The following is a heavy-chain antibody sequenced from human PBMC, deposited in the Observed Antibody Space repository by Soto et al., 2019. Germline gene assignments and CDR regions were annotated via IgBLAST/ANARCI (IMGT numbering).Heavy chain of an antibody. J-gene: IGHJ4*02. CDR2: ISCSGGST. D-gene: IGHD6-13*01. CDR1: GFTLSSYA. V-gene: IGHV3-23*01. Sequence: GGSLRLSCAAPGFTLSSYAMSWVRQAPGKGLEWVSAISCSGGSTYYADSVKGRFTISRDNSKNTLYLQMNSLRAEDTAVYYCAKTPGSSSWYGSYYWGQGTLVTVSS. CDR3: AKTPGSSSWYGSYY.